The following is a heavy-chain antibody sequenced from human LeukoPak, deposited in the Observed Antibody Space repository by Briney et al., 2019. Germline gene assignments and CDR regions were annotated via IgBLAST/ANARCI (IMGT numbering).Heavy chain of an antibody. V-gene: IGHV4-59*01. CDR2: IYYSGST. CDR1: GGSISSYY. J-gene: IGHJ4*02. CDR3: ARGSRELYSFDY. Sequence: SETLSLTCTVSGGSISSYYWSWIRQPPGKGLERIGYIYYSGSTKYNPSLKSRVTISVDASKTQFSLKLNSVTAADTAVYYCARGSRELYSFDYWGQGTLVTVSS. D-gene: IGHD1-7*01.